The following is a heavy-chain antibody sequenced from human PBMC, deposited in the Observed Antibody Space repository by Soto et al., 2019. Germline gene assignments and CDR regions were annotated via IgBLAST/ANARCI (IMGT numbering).Heavy chain of an antibody. CDR1: GFTFSNAW. J-gene: IGHJ6*02. CDR3: TTEETRYYDSSGYPDYYYYGMDV. V-gene: IGHV3-15*07. D-gene: IGHD3-22*01. Sequence: EVQLVESGGGLVKPGGSLRLSCAASGFTFSNAWMNWVCQAPGKGLEWVGRIKSKTDGGTTDYAAPVKGRFTISRDDSKNTLYLQMNSLKTEDTAVYYCTTEETRYYDSSGYPDYYYYGMDVWGQGTTVTVSS. CDR2: IKSKTDGGTT.